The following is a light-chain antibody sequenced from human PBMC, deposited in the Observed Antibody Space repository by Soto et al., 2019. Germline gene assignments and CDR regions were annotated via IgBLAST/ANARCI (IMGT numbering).Light chain of an antibody. V-gene: IGKV1-39*01. J-gene: IGKJ4*01. CDR2: AAS. CDR1: QRISDY. CDR3: QQSHNDLLT. Sequence: DIQMTQSPSSLSASVGDRVTITCRASQRISDYLNWYQQKPGKAPNLLIYAASSLHSGVPSRFSGSASGTDFTLTISSLQPEDFATYYCQQSHNDLLTFGGGTKVDI.